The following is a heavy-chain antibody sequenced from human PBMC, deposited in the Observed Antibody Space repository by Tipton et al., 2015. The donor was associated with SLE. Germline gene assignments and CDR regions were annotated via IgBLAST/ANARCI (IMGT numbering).Heavy chain of an antibody. Sequence: RSLRLSCAVSGFTFIHYAMQWVRQAPGKGLEWVALISYDGNIQHYADSVKGRFTISRDNSKSTFSLQMNSLRGEDTAIYYRVKEMTGFYAIHWGQGTKVTVSS. J-gene: IGHJ6*02. V-gene: IGHV3-30*18. CDR3: VKEMTGFYAIH. D-gene: IGHD5/OR15-5a*01. CDR1: GFTFIHYA. CDR2: ISYDGNIQ.